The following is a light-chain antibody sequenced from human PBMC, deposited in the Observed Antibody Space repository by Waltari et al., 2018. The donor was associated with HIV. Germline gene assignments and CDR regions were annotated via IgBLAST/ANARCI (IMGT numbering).Light chain of an antibody. Sequence: QSVLTQPPSTSGTPGQRVTISCSGPDSNIGTNSVNWYQHLPGTAPQVLIYRNDQRPSGVPDRLSASKSGTSASLAISGLRSEDEADYYCAAWDDSLPGYVFGSGTKVTVL. CDR1: DSNIGTNS. CDR3: AAWDDSLPGYV. V-gene: IGLV1-44*01. CDR2: RND. J-gene: IGLJ1*01.